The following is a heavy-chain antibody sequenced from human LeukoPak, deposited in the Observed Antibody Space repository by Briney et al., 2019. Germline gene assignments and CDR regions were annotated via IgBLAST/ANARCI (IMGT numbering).Heavy chain of an antibody. J-gene: IGHJ3*02. Sequence: GGSLRLSCRASRFSFSDYDMHWVRQAPGKGLEWVAVISHDGSRKYYGDSVKGRFTISRDNSETTLFLQMNSLRSDDTSVYFCAKYAYNWNAPDGFDMWGQGTMVIVSS. CDR2: ISHDGSRK. V-gene: IGHV3-30*18. CDR1: RFSFSDYD. CDR3: AKYAYNWNAPDGFDM. D-gene: IGHD1-1*01.